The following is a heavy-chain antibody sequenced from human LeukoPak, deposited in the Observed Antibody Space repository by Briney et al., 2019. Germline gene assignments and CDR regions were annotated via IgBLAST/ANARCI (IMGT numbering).Heavy chain of an antibody. V-gene: IGHV4-34*01. CDR2: VNHSGST. Sequence: PSETLSLTCAVYGGSFSGYYWSWIRQPPGKGLEWIGEVNHSGSTNYNPSLKSRVAISVDTSKNQFSLKLSSVTAADTAVYYCARDDATYYDILTGFDYWGQGTLVTVSS. D-gene: IGHD3-9*01. J-gene: IGHJ4*02. CDR3: ARDDATYYDILTGFDY. CDR1: GGSFSGYY.